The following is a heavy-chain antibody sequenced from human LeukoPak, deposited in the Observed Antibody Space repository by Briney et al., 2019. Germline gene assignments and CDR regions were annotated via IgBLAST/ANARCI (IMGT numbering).Heavy chain of an antibody. D-gene: IGHD2-15*01. Sequence: ASVKVSCKASGYTFTSYAMHWVRQAPGQRLEWMGWINAGNGNTKYSQKFQGRVTITRVTSASTAYMELSSLRSEDTAVYYCARDKGGSRIFDIWGQGTMVTVSS. J-gene: IGHJ3*02. CDR2: INAGNGNT. CDR1: GYTFTSYA. CDR3: ARDKGGSRIFDI. V-gene: IGHV1-3*01.